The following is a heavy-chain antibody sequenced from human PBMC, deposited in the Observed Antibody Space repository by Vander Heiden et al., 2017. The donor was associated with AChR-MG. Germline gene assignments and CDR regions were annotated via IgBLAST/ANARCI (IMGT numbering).Heavy chain of an antibody. J-gene: IGHJ4*02. D-gene: IGHD2-15*01. CDR1: DLPVCPCE. CDR2: ISSSGSTI. V-gene: IGHV3-48*03. CDR3: ARGPACSGGSCYSFFDY. Sequence: VQLMGSGACCVQPGVFLRLCFPVPDLPVCPCETTWVRQAPGKGLDRVSYISSSGSTIYYADSVKGRFTISRDNAKNSLYLQMTSLRDQDTVVYYCARGPACSGGSCYSFFDYWGQGTLVTVSS.